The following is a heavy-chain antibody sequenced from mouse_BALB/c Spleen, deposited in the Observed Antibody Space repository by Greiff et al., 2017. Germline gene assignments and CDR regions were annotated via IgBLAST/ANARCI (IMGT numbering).Heavy chain of an antibody. CDR1: GYTFTSYW. Sequence: QVQLQQPGAELVRPGASVKLSCKASGYTFTSYWINWVKQRPGQGLEWIGNIYPSDSYTNYNQKFKDKATLTVDKSSSTAYMQLSSPTSEDSAVYYCTRITTVVATGFDYWGQGTTLTVSS. CDR3: TRITTVVATGFDY. V-gene: IGHV1-69*02. D-gene: IGHD1-1*01. J-gene: IGHJ2*01. CDR2: IYPSDSYT.